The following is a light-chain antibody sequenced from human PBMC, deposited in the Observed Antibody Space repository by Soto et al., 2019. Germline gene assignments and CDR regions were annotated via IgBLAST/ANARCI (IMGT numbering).Light chain of an antibody. Sequence: QSVLTQPPSAAGSPGQSVTISCTGTSSDVGGYNYVSWYQQHPGKAPKLMIFEVSRRPSGVPDRFSGSKSGNTASLTVSGLQAEDGADYYCSSYAGNSVIFGGGTKLTVL. CDR2: EVS. CDR3: SSYAGNSVI. CDR1: SSDVGGYNY. V-gene: IGLV2-8*01. J-gene: IGLJ2*01.